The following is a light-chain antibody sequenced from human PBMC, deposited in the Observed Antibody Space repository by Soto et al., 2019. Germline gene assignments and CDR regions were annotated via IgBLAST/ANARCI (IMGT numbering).Light chain of an antibody. Sequence: EIVITQSPPTLPVSPGERATFSCRTSEGVGSTLAWYNQKPGQAPRIVVFGASTRAAGVTPRFSGSGSGSQFTLTIDNMQSEDSGVSYCQQYENWPRTFGQGTKVDIK. CDR3: QQYENWPRT. CDR1: EGVGST. CDR2: GAS. J-gene: IGKJ1*01. V-gene: IGKV3-15*01.